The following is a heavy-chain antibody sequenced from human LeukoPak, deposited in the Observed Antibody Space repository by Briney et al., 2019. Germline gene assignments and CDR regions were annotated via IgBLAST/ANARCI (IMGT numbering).Heavy chain of an antibody. CDR1: GASVTSHF. D-gene: IGHD1-26*01. V-gene: IGHV4-59*02. Sequence: SETLSLTCGVSGASVTSHFWSWIRQTPGMGLEWIGYISNRGSTGYKPSLRSRVTISVDSPKNEVSPNVRSVSAADTAVYYCAKGVSGTYYAFDVWGQGRTV. CDR2: ISNRGST. J-gene: IGHJ3*01. CDR3: AKGVSGTYYAFDV.